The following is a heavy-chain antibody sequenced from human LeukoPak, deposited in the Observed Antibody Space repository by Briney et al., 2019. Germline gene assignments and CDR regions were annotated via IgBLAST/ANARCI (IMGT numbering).Heavy chain of an antibody. Sequence: SETLSLTCTASGASISSYYWSWIRQPAGKGLEFIGRIYTSGNTNYSPSLKSRVTISVDKSKNQFSLKLSSVTAADTAVYYCARDPLAGYFDYWGQGALVTVSS. CDR2: IYTSGNT. CDR1: GASISSYY. CDR3: ARDPLAGYFDY. J-gene: IGHJ4*02. V-gene: IGHV4-4*07.